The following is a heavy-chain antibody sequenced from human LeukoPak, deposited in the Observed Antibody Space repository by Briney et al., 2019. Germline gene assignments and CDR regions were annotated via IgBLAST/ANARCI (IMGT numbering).Heavy chain of an antibody. CDR1: GFTFSSYS. V-gene: IGHV3-21*01. CDR2: VSTGSNYI. J-gene: IGHJ4*02. D-gene: IGHD6-19*01. CDR3: ARALAVAGTGY. Sequence: GGSLRLSCTASGFTFSSYSLNWVRQAPGKGLEWVSSVSTGSNYIYYADSVKGRFTISRDNDKNSLYLQMNSLRVEDTAVYYCARALAVAGTGYWGQGTLVTVSS.